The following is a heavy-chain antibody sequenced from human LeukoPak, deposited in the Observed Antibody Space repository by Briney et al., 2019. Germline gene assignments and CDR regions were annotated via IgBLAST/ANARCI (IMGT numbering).Heavy chain of an antibody. V-gene: IGHV4-39*01. CDR1: GGSISSSSYY. J-gene: IGHJ4*02. D-gene: IGHD2-21*01. Sequence: SETRSLTCTVSGGSISSSSYYWGWIRQPPGKGLEWIGNIYYSGSTYYNPSLKSRVTISVDTSKNQFSLKLSSVTAADTAVYYCARGPSWWWNFDCWGQGTLVSVSS. CDR2: IYYSGST. CDR3: ARGPSWWWNFDC.